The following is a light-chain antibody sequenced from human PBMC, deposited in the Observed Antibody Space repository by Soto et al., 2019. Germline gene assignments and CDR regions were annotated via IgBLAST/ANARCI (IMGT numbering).Light chain of an antibody. CDR3: SAYTSGSTLV. Sequence: QSALTQPASVAGSPGQSITISCTGTSSDVGGYNYVSWYQQHPGKAPKLMIYEVRNRPSGVSNRFSGSKSGNTASLTISGIQAEDEADYYCSAYTSGSTLVFGTGTKLTVL. V-gene: IGLV2-14*01. CDR2: EVR. J-gene: IGLJ1*01. CDR1: SSDVGGYNY.